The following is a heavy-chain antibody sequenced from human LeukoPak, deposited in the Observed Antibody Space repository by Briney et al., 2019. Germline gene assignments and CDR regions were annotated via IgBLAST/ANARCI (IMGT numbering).Heavy chain of an antibody. CDR2: INPNSGGT. J-gene: IGHJ4*02. D-gene: IGHD3-22*01. CDR1: GYTFTGYY. V-gene: IGHV1-2*06. CDR3: ARENYYDSSGYYGI. Sequence: GASVKVSCKASGYTFTGYYMHWVRQAPGQGLEWMGRINPNSGGTNYAQKFQGRVTMTRDTSISKAYLELSRLRSDDAAVYYCARENYYDSSGYYGIWGQGTLVTVSS.